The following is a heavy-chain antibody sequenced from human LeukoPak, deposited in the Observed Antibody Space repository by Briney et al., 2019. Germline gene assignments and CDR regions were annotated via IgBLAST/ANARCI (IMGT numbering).Heavy chain of an antibody. V-gene: IGHV3-30-3*01. J-gene: IGHJ6*02. CDR2: ISYDGSNK. CDR1: GFTFSSYA. D-gene: IGHD3-10*01. Sequence: GGSLRLSCAASGFTFSSYAMHWVRQAPGKGLEWVAVISYDGSNKYYADSVKGRFTISRDNAKNSLYLQMNSLRAEDTAVYYCARGQYYGSGSYQYYYYGMDVWGQGTTVTVSS. CDR3: ARGQYYGSGSYQYYYYGMDV.